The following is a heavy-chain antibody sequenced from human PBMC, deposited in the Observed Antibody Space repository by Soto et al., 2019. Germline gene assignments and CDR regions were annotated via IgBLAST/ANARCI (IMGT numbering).Heavy chain of an antibody. V-gene: IGHV1-3*01. Sequence: ASVKVSCKASGYTLTSYAMHWVRQAPGQRLEWMGWINAGNGNTKYSQKFQGRVTITRDTSASTAYMELSSLRSEDTAVYYCAREDSSGWYDYWGQGTLVTVSS. CDR3: AREDSSGWYDY. CDR1: GYTLTSYA. J-gene: IGHJ4*02. D-gene: IGHD6-19*01. CDR2: INAGNGNT.